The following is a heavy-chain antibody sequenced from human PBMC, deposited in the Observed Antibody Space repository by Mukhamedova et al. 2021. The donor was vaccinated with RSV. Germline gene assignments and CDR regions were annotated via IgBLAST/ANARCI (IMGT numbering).Heavy chain of an antibody. Sequence: YAEYMGGRFTISRDNAKNSLYLQMNSLRAEDTAVYYCARDSYSPPFAWGQGTLVTVSS. J-gene: IGHJ5*02. D-gene: IGHD2-15*01. CDR3: ARDSYSPPFA. V-gene: IGHV3-11*05.